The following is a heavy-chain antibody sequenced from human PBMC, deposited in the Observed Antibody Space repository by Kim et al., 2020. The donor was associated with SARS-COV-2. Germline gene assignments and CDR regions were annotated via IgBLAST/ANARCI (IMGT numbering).Heavy chain of an antibody. J-gene: IGHJ4*02. V-gene: IGHV3-30*07. Sequence: VEGRFTIARDISKNTLYLQMISLRAEDTAVYYCARDAYGGDYEIIWSFDYWGQGTLVTVSS. D-gene: IGHD4-17*01. CDR3: ARDAYGGDYEIIWSFDY.